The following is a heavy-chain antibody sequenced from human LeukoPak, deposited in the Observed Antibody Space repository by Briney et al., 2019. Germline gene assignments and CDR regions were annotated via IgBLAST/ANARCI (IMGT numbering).Heavy chain of an antibody. CDR2: ISYDGSNK. CDR1: GFTFSSYG. CDR3: AKDQIPLGYCSGGSCYSVGVDV. V-gene: IGHV3-30*18. Sequence: GGSLRLSCAASGFTFSSYGTHWVRQAPGKGLEWVAVISYDGSNKYYADSVKGRFTISRDNSKNTLYLQMNSLRAEDTAVYYCAKDQIPLGYCSGGSCYSVGVDVWGQGTTVTVSS. J-gene: IGHJ6*02. D-gene: IGHD2-15*01.